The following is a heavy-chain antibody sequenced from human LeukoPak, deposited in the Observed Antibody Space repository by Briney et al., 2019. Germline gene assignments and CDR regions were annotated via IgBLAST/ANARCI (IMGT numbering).Heavy chain of an antibody. CDR3: TRGCGGSPGCYIIDH. CDR2: IWNDGSYK. Sequence: RSLRLSCEASGFTFSSHGMHWVRQAPGKGLEWVAVIWNDGSYKYYADSVEGRFTVSRDNSKNTLYLQMDSLRAEDTALYYCTRGCGGSPGCYIIDHWGQGTLVTVSS. D-gene: IGHD2-21*01. J-gene: IGHJ4*02. V-gene: IGHV3-33*01. CDR1: GFTFSSHG.